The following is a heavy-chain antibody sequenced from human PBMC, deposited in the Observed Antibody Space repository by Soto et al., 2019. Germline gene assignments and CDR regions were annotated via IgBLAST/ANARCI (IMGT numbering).Heavy chain of an antibody. CDR2: ISGSGGST. CDR1: GFTFSSYA. J-gene: IGHJ6*02. V-gene: IGHV3-23*01. CDR3: AKSWAGGSGSYYAPPYYYYGMDV. D-gene: IGHD3-10*01. Sequence: EVQLLESGGGLVQPGGSLRLSCAASGFTFSSYAMSWVRQAPGKGLEWVSAISGSGGSTYYADSVKGRFTISRDNSKNTLYLQMNSLRAEDTAVYYCAKSWAGGSGSYYAPPYYYYGMDVWGQGTTVTVSS.